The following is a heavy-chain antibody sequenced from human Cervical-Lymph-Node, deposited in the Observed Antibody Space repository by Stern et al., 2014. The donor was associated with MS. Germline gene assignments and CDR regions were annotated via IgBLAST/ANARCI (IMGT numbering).Heavy chain of an antibody. D-gene: IGHD3-22*01. V-gene: IGHV1-58*01. J-gene: IGHJ3*02. CDR1: GFTFTSSA. Sequence: QLVQSGPEVKKPGTSVKVSCKASGFTFTSSAVQWVLQARGQRLEWIGWIVVGSGNPNYAQKFQERVTITRDMSTSTAYMELSSLRSEDTAVYYCAAEPMYYSDSVGAFDIWGQGTMVTVSS. CDR2: IVVGSGNP. CDR3: AAEPMYYSDSVGAFDI.